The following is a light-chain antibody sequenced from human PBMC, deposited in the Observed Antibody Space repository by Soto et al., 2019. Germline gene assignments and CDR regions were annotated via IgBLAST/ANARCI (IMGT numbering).Light chain of an antibody. J-gene: IGKJ2*01. Sequence: EIVMTQSPDTLSVSPGERATLSCRASQTVGRNVAWYQQRPGQAPRLLIHGTSTRAADIPARFSGSVSGTEFTLTISSLQPEDFVIYYCQQYNNWPPMSTFGQGTKVEMK. CDR2: GTS. CDR1: QTVGRN. CDR3: QQYNNWPPMST. V-gene: IGKV3-15*01.